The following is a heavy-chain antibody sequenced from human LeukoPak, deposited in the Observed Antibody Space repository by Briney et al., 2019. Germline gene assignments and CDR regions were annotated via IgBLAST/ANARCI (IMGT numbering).Heavy chain of an antibody. D-gene: IGHD3-9*01. CDR1: GYTFTSYG. CDR2: IIPILGIA. CDR3: ARDIPNYDILDY. J-gene: IGHJ4*02. V-gene: IGHV1-69*10. Sequence: VKVSCKASGYTFTSYGISWVRQAPGQGLEWMGRIIPILGIANYAQKFQGRVTITADKSTSTAYMELSSLRSEDTAVYYCARDIPNYDILDYWGQGTLVTVSS.